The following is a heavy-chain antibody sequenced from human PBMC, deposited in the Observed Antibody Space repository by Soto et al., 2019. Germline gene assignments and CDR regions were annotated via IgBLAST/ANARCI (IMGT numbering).Heavy chain of an antibody. CDR2: IYYSGST. CDR1: GGSISSSSYY. V-gene: IGHV4-39*01. Sequence: SSETLSLTCTVSGGSISSSSYYWGWIRQPPGKGLEWIGSIYYSGSTYYNPSLKSRVTISVDTSKNQFSLKPSSVTAADTAVYYCAIESHYYYYYMDVWGKGTMVTVSS. CDR3: AIESHYYYYYMDV. J-gene: IGHJ6*03.